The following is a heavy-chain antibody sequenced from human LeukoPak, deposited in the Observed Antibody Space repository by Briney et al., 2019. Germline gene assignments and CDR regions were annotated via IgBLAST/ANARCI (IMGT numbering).Heavy chain of an antibody. CDR3: AKEGPLSVAGTRD. V-gene: IGHV3-30*18. J-gene: IGHJ4*02. CDR1: GFTFSSYG. Sequence: PGRSLRLSCAASGFTFSSYGMHWVRQAPGKGLEWVAVISYDGSNKYYADSVKGRFTISRDNSKNTLYLQMNSLRAEDTAVYYCAKEGPLSVAGTRDWGQGTLVTVSS. CDR2: ISYDGSNK. D-gene: IGHD6-19*01.